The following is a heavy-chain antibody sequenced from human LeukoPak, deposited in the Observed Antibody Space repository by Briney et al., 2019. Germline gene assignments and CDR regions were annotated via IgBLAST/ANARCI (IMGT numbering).Heavy chain of an antibody. D-gene: IGHD5-12*01. J-gene: IGHJ3*02. Sequence: ASVKVSCKASGYTFTSYYMHWVRQAPGQGLEWMGITNPSGGSTSYAQKFQGRVTMTRDTSTSTVYMELSSLRSEDTAVYYCARAPSGYDGFDIWGQGTMVTVSS. CDR1: GYTFTSYY. CDR2: TNPSGGST. CDR3: ARAPSGYDGFDI. V-gene: IGHV1-46*01.